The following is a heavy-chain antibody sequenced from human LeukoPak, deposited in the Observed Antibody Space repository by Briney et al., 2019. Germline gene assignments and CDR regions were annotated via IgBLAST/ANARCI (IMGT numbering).Heavy chain of an antibody. CDR3: ARGSLTGYDSSGYITPARFDL. CDR1: GFIFSGYE. D-gene: IGHD3-22*01. Sequence: GGSLRLSCVASGFIFSGYEMHWVRQAPGKGLEWVSYITSSRSTLHYADSVKGRFTISRDNAKNSLYLQMNSLRAEDTAVYYCARGSLTGYDSSGYITPARFDLWGQGTLVTVSS. V-gene: IGHV3-48*03. CDR2: ITSSRSTL. J-gene: IGHJ4*02.